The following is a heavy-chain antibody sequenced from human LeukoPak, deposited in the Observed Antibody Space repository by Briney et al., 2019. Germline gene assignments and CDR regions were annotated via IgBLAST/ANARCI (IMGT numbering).Heavy chain of an antibody. D-gene: IGHD3-10*01. CDR1: GGTFSSYA. CDR2: IIPIFGTA. V-gene: IGHV1-69*01. J-gene: IGHJ4*02. Sequence: ASVKVSCKASGGTFSSYAISWVRQAPGQGLEWMGGIIPIFGTANYAQKFQGRVTITADESTSTAYMELSSLRSEDTAVYYCARDELALGSGSYPYYFDYWGQGTLVTVSS. CDR3: ARDELALGSGSYPYYFDY.